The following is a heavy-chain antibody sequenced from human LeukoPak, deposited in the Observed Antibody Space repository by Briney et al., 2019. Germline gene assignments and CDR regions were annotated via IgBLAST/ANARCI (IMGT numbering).Heavy chain of an antibody. V-gene: IGHV3-21*01. D-gene: IGHD3-22*01. CDR2: ISSSSVYI. CDR1: GFTFMSYS. Sequence: PGGSLRLSCAASGFTFMSYSMNWVRQAPGKGLEWVSSISSSSVYIYYADSVKGRFTISRDNAKNSLYLQMNSLRAEDTAVYYCARNYYDSSAYYYFDYWGQGTLVTVSS. J-gene: IGHJ4*02. CDR3: ARNYYDSSAYYYFDY.